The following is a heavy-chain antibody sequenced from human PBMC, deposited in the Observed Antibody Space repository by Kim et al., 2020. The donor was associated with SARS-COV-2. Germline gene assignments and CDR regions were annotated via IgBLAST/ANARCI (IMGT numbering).Heavy chain of an antibody. V-gene: IGHV1-24*01. D-gene: IGHD6-13*01. CDR2: FDPEDGET. Sequence: ASVKVSCKVSGYTLPAFSMHWVRQAPGKGLEWMGGFDPEDGETIYAQKFQGRVTMTEDTSTDTAYMELSSLRSEDTAVYYCATQRIAAAGLYFDYWGQGTLLTVSS. CDR1: GYTLPAFS. J-gene: IGHJ4*02. CDR3: ATQRIAAAGLYFDY.